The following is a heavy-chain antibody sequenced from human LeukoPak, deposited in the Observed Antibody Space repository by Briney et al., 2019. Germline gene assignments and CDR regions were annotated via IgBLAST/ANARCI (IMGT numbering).Heavy chain of an antibody. CDR1: GFTVSGNY. J-gene: IGHJ4*02. CDR2: IHSGGNT. D-gene: IGHD3-10*01. V-gene: IGHV3-66*01. Sequence: GGSLRLSCAASGFTVSGNYMSWVRQAPGKGLEWLSVIHSGGNTYYADSVQGRFTISRDSSKNTVFLQMDSLRAEDTAVYYCARGPGYGLGVDYGDYWGQGTLVTVSS. CDR3: ARGPGYGLGVDYGDY.